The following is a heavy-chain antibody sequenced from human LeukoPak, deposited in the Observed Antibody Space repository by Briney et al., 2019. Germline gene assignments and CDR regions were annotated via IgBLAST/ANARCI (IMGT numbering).Heavy chain of an antibody. CDR1: GFNFANHA. D-gene: IGHD5-24*01. V-gene: IGHV3-74*01. Sequence: PGGSLRLSCAASGFNFANHAMSWVRQTPGKGLVWVSRITRDGSGANYADSVKGRFTISRDNARSTLYLQMNSLRAEDTAVYYCARDGDGYNFDYWGQGALVIVSS. CDR2: ITRDGSGA. CDR3: ARDGDGYNFDY. J-gene: IGHJ4*02.